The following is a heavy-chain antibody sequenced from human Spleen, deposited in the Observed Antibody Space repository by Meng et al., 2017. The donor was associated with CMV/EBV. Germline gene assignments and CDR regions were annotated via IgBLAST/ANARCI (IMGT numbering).Heavy chain of an antibody. D-gene: IGHD2-21*01. CDR1: GFTFSRYW. J-gene: IGHJ6*02. CDR3: TTDLPLFAGHNSYYYGLDV. V-gene: IGHV3-15*01. Sequence: GGSLGLSCAASGFTFSRYWMVWVRQAPGKGLEWVGHIKTETDGGTTDYAVPLKGRFTISRDDSKNTLYLQMNSLKTEDTAVYYCTTDLPLFAGHNSYYYGLDVWGQGTTVTVSS. CDR2: IKTETDGGTT.